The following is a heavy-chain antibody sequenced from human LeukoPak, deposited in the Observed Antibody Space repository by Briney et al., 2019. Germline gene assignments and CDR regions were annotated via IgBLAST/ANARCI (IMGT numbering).Heavy chain of an antibody. CDR3: ARFWLDGAFDI. CDR1: GFTFSSYA. Sequence: GGSLRLSCAASGFTFSSYAMHWVRQAPGKGLEYVSAISSNGGSTYYANSVKGRFTISRDNSKNTLYLQMGSLRAEDMAVYYCARFWLDGAFDIWGQGTMVTVSS. V-gene: IGHV3-64*01. D-gene: IGHD3-9*01. CDR2: ISSNGGST. J-gene: IGHJ3*02.